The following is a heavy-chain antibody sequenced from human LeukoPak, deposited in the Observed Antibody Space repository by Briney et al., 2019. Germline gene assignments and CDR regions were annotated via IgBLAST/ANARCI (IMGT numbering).Heavy chain of an antibody. CDR3: ARDEYDSYLTYYYYGMDV. CDR1: GYTFTSYY. V-gene: IGHV1-46*01. J-gene: IGHJ6*02. D-gene: IGHD3-3*01. Sequence: GASVKVSCKASGYTFTSYYMHWVRQAPGHGLEWMGIINPNGDTTNYAQKFQGRVTMTRDTSTSTVYMELSSLRSEDTAVYYCARDEYDSYLTYYYYGMDVWGQGTTVTVSS. CDR2: INPNGDTT.